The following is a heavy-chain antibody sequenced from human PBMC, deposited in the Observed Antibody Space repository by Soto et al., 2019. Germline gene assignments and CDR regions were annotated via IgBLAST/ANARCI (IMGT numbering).Heavy chain of an antibody. J-gene: IGHJ4*02. D-gene: IGHD3-22*01. CDR2: ISSSSSYI. CDR3: ARDLARPYYYDSSGYYHDY. Sequence: LRLSCAASGFTFSSYSMNWVRQAPGKGLEWVSSISSSSSYIYYADSVKGRFTISRDNAKNSLYLQMNSLRAEDTAVYYCARDLARPYYYDSSGYYHDYWGQGTLVTVSS. CDR1: GFTFSSYS. V-gene: IGHV3-21*01.